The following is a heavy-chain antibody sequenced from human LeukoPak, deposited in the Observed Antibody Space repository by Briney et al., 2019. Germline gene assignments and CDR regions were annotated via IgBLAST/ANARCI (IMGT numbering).Heavy chain of an antibody. CDR2: MSSSGSTI. Sequence: PGGSLRLSCAASGFTFSIYEMNWVRQAPGEGLEWLSYMSSSGSTIYYADSVKGRFTASRDNAKNSMYLQMNSLRAEDTAVYFCARRLRSGGSDIWGQGTMVTVSS. D-gene: IGHD2-8*02. V-gene: IGHV3-48*03. CDR1: GFTFSIYE. J-gene: IGHJ3*02. CDR3: ARRLRSGGSDI.